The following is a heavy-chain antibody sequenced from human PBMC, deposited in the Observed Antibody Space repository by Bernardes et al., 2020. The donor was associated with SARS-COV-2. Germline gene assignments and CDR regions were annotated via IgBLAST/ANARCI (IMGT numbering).Heavy chain of an antibody. J-gene: IGHJ4*02. CDR1: GFTFSNYW. CDR3: TRGGGDEHNYVVGY. V-gene: IGHV3-74*01. CDR2: INSGGGTT. Sequence: GGSLRLSCVASGFTFSNYWMHWVRQTPGEGLVWVSRINSGGGTTNYADSVKGRFTISRDNAKNTVYLQMNSLRAEDTAVYYCTRGGGDEHNYVVGYWGQGTLVTVSS. D-gene: IGHD3-16*01.